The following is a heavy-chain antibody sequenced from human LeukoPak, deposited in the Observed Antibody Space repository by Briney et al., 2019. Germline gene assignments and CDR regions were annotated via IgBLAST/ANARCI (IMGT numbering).Heavy chain of an antibody. Sequence: GASVKVSCKVSGYTLTELSMHWLRQAPGKGLEWMGGFDPEDGETIYAQKFQGRVTMTEDTSTDTAYMELSSLRSEDTAVYYCATPGAVAGTEAGFDYWGQGTLVTVSS. D-gene: IGHD6-19*01. CDR2: FDPEDGET. V-gene: IGHV1-24*01. CDR1: GYTLTELS. CDR3: ATPGAVAGTEAGFDY. J-gene: IGHJ4*02.